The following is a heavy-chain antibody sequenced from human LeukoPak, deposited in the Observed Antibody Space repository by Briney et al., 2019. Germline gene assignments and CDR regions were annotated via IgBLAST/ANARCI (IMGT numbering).Heavy chain of an antibody. CDR2: IYPGDSDT. J-gene: IGHJ3*02. CDR1: GYSFTSYW. V-gene: IGHV5-51*01. CDR3: ASRHSHDAFDI. D-gene: IGHD5-18*01. Sequence: GESLKISCKGSGYSFTSYWIGWVRQMPGKGLEWMGIIYPGDSDTRCSPSFQGRVTISADKSISTAYLQWSSLKASDTAMYYCASRHSHDAFDIWGQGTMVTVSS.